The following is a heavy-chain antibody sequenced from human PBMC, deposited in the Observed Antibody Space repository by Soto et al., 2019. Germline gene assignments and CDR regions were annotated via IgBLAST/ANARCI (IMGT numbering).Heavy chain of an antibody. CDR1: GGSISSYY. Sequence: SETLSLTCTVSGGSISSYYWSWIRQPPGKGLEWIGYIYYSGSTNYNPSLKSRVTISVDTSKNQFSLKLSSVTAADTAVYYCARRLYYDSSGFEGGGMDVWGQGTTVTVAS. CDR2: IYYSGST. J-gene: IGHJ6*02. CDR3: ARRLYYDSSGFEGGGMDV. D-gene: IGHD3-22*01. V-gene: IGHV4-59*01.